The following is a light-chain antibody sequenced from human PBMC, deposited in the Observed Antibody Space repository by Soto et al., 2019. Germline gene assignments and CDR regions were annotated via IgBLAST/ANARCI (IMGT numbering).Light chain of an antibody. V-gene: IGKV3-20*01. J-gene: IGKJ4*01. CDR1: QSVSSTY. Sequence: IVLTQSPGTLSLSPGERATLSCRASQSVSSTYLAWYQQKPGQAPRLLIYGASSRATGIPDRFSGSGSGTAFTLTISRLEPEDFAVYYCQQYGSSPLTFGGGTKGEIK. CDR2: GAS. CDR3: QQYGSSPLT.